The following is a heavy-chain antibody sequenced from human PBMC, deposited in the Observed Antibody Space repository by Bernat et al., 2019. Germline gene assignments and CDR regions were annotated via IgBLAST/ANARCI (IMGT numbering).Heavy chain of an antibody. D-gene: IGHD3-22*01. V-gene: IGHV3-7*03. CDR2: VQEDGRKE. Sequence: EVQLVESGGGLVQPGGSLRLSCAASGFTFSNYWMTWVRQAPGKGPEWVANVQEDGRKEHYVDSVKGRFTISRDNAKNSLYLQMNSLTGEDTAMYYCARLGPDSSGSGTFDYWGQGTLVTVSS. J-gene: IGHJ4*02. CDR1: GFTFSNYW. CDR3: ARLGPDSSGSGTFDY.